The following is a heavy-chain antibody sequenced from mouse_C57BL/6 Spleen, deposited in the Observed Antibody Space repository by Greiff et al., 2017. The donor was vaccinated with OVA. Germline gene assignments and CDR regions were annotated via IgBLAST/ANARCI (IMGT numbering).Heavy chain of an antibody. Sequence: QVQLKQSGPGLVAPSQSLSITCTVSGFSFTSYAISWVRQPPGKGLEWLGVIWTGGGTNYNSAIKSRLSISKDNAKSQFFFKMTRLQTDDTAGYYCARGSSRDWYFDVWGTGTTVTVSS. CDR1: GFSFTSYA. CDR3: ARGSSRDWYFDV. J-gene: IGHJ1*03. V-gene: IGHV2-9-1*01. D-gene: IGHD1-1*01. CDR2: IWTGGGT.